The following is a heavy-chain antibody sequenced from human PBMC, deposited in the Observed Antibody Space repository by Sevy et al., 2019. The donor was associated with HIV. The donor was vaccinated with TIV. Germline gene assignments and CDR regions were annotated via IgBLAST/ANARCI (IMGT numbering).Heavy chain of an antibody. CDR1: GLTFSNYA. CDR2: IYGTAGVT. V-gene: IGHV3-23*01. Sequence: GGSLRLSCAASGLTFSNYAMNWVRQAPGKGLDWVSTIYGTAGVTYYADSVKGRFTISRDNSKNTLFLQMNSRRAEDTAVYYCAGGRFDSSGSFDAFDIWGQGTMVTVSS. CDR3: AGGRFDSSGSFDAFDI. J-gene: IGHJ3*02. D-gene: IGHD3-22*01.